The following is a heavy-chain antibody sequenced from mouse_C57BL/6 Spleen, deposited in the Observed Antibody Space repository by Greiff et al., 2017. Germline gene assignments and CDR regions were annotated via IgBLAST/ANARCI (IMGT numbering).Heavy chain of an antibody. D-gene: IGHD3-2*02. CDR3: AIPQYYAMDY. V-gene: IGHV1-64*01. CDR2: IRPNSGST. J-gene: IGHJ4*01. Sequence: QVQLQQPGAELVKPGASVTLSCTASGYTFTSYWMHWVKQRPGQGLEWIGMIRPNSGSTNYNEKFKSKATLTVDKSSSTAYMQLSSLTSEDSAVYYCAIPQYYAMDYWGQGTSVTVSS. CDR1: GYTFTSYW.